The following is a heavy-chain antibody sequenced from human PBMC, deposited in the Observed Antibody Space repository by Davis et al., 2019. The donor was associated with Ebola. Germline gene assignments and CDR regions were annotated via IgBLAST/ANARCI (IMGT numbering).Heavy chain of an antibody. CDR1: GGSISSYY. Sequence: MPSETLSLTCTVSGGSISSYYWSWIRQPPGKGLEWLGYIYYSGSTNYNPSLKSRVTISVDTSKNQFSLGLSSVTAADTAVYYCARHEGITYYYDSSGYGLRSGWFDPWGQGTLVTVSS. CDR2: IYYSGST. CDR3: ARHEGITYYYDSSGYGLRSGWFDP. J-gene: IGHJ5*02. V-gene: IGHV4-59*08. D-gene: IGHD3-22*01.